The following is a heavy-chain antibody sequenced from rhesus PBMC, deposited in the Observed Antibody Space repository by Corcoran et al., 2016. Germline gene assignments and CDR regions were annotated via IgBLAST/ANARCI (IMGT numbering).Heavy chain of an antibody. Sequence: QVQLQESGPGLVQPSETLSLTCAVSGGSISGDYDWTWIRQPPGKGLEWIGYIHGGSGSTNDNQSIKNRVNFSKDTSKNQCALKLSSVTAADTAGYFCARNTPGIQRKHYSFDYWGQGVLVTVSS. V-gene: IGHV4-76*01. J-gene: IGHJ4*01. CDR2: IHGGSGST. D-gene: IGHD5-42*01. CDR1: GGSISGDYD. CDR3: ARNTPGIQRKHYSFDY.